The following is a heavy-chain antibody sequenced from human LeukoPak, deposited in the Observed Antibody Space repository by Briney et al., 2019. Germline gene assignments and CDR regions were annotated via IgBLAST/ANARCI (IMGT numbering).Heavy chain of an antibody. V-gene: IGHV3-23*01. Sequence: PGGSLRLSCAASGFPFNTQDMRWVRQAPGKGLEWVSSIHADGVGTFYADSVRGRFTISRDNPKNTLDLQMNSLRVEDTAVYYCGKGRVSEWGQGTLVTVSS. D-gene: IGHD6-19*01. J-gene: IGHJ4*02. CDR3: GKGRVSE. CDR2: IHADGVGT. CDR1: GFPFNTQD.